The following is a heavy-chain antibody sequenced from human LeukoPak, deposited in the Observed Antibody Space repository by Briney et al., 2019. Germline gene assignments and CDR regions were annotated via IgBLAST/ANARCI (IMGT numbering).Heavy chain of an antibody. CDR1: GFTFSSYW. J-gene: IGHJ5*02. D-gene: IGHD3-9*01. CDR3: ARGPRLLRYFDSP. V-gene: IGHV3-74*01. CDR2: IKGDERST. Sequence: GGSLRLSCAASGFTFSSYWLHWVRQAPGKGLVWVSRIKGDERSTNYADSVKGRFTISRDNAKNSLYLQMNSLRAEDTAVYYCARGPRLLRYFDSPWGQGTLVTVSS.